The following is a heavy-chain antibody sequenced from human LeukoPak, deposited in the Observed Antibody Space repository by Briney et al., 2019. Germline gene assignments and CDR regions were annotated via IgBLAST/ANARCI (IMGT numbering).Heavy chain of an antibody. CDR2: IYPDDPDT. V-gene: IGHV5-51*01. D-gene: IGHD3-10*01. CDR3: ARGAYGSGSSLDV. CDR1: GYRFPTSW. Sequence: GESLKISCKGSGYRFPTSWIAWVRQMPGKGFEWMGVIYPDDPDTIYNPSFEGQVTFSVDKSISTAYLQWSSLKASDTAIYYCARGAYGSGSSLDVWGQGTPVAVSS. J-gene: IGHJ6*02.